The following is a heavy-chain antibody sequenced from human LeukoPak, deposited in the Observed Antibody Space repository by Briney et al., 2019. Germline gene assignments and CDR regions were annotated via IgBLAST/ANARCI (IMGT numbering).Heavy chain of an antibody. CDR3: ARDLDSFSSGWYVSRV. J-gene: IGHJ4*02. D-gene: IGHD6-19*01. CDR2: ISAYDGNT. V-gene: IGHV1-18*01. Sequence: ASVKVSCQASGYTFTSYGINWVRQAPGQGLEWMGWISAYDGNTKYSQEFQGRVTMTTDTSTSTAYMELRSLRSDDTAVYYCARDLDSFSSGWYVSRVWGQGTLVTVSS. CDR1: GYTFTSYG.